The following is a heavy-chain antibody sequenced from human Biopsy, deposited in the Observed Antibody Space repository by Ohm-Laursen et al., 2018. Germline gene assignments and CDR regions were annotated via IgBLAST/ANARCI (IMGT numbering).Heavy chain of an antibody. J-gene: IGHJ3*02. V-gene: IGHV4-59*01. CDR1: DGSISGYY. D-gene: IGHD5-12*01. Sequence: SETLSLTCTVSDGSISGYYWSWIRQPPGKGLEWIGYMSNSGSTDYNPSLKSRVTISLDTSKNQFSLKLSSVNAADTAIYYCAREAIGVATAFDIWGQGTMVTVSS. CDR2: MSNSGST. CDR3: AREAIGVATAFDI.